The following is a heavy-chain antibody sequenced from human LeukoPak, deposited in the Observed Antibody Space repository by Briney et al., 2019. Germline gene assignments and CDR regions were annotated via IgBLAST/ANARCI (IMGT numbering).Heavy chain of an antibody. J-gene: IGHJ4*02. D-gene: IGHD6-13*01. CDR1: GFTFSAYT. Sequence: GGSLRLSYTASGFTFSAYTMHWVRQAPGKGLEWVAVISADGTTKFYADSVKGRFTISRDNSKNTLYLQMNSLRPEGSAVYFCAREATAAAYFDYWGQGTLVTVSS. CDR2: ISADGTTK. V-gene: IGHV3-30-3*01. CDR3: AREATAAAYFDY.